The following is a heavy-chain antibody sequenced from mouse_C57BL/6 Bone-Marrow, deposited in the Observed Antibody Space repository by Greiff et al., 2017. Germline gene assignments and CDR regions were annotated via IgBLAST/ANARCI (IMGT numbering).Heavy chain of an antibody. Sequence: VHLVESGAELVRPGTSVKVSCKASGYAFTNYLIEWVKQRPGQGLEWIGVINPGSGGTNYNEKFKGKATLTADKSSSTAYMQLSSLTSEDSAVYFCARFPNYYGSSYGDYWGQGTTLTVSS. V-gene: IGHV1-54*01. J-gene: IGHJ2*01. D-gene: IGHD1-1*01. CDR2: INPGSGGT. CDR1: GYAFTNYL. CDR3: ARFPNYYGSSYGDY.